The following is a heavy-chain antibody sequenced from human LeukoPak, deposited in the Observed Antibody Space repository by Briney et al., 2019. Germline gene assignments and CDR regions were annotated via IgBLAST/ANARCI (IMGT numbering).Heavy chain of an antibody. Sequence: ASVKVSCKASGYTFTSYGISWVRQAPGQGLEWMGWISAYNGNTNYAQKLQGGVTMTTDTSTSTAYMELRSLRSDDTAVYYCAGADIVVLPAATWRGYYMDVWGKGTAVTVSS. CDR1: GYTFTSYG. V-gene: IGHV1-18*01. J-gene: IGHJ6*03. CDR2: ISAYNGNT. D-gene: IGHD2-2*01. CDR3: AGADIVVLPAATWRGYYMDV.